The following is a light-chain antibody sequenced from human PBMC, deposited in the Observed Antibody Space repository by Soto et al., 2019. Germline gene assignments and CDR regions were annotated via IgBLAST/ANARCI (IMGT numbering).Light chain of an antibody. V-gene: IGLV1-40*01. CDR2: GNS. Sequence: QLVLTQPPSVSGAPGQRVTISCTGSSSNIGAGYDVHWYQQLPGTAPKLLIYGNSNRPSGVPDRFSGSKSGTSASLAITGLQAEDEADYYCQSYDSRYVVFGGGTKLTVL. CDR3: QSYDSRYVV. CDR1: SSNIGAGYD. J-gene: IGLJ2*01.